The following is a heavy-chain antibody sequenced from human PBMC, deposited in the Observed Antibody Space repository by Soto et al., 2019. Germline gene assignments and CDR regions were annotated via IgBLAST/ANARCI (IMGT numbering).Heavy chain of an antibody. CDR3: ARGYFDSGHGYDL. D-gene: IGHD3-10*01. J-gene: IGHJ5*02. CDR2: IFTRDSET. Sequence: AASVKVSCKGPGHLFNNHWIGWVRQTPGKGLEWMGLIFTRDSETKTSPSFQGHVSFSVDNSINTVYLQWTSLKTTDTGIYFCARGYFDSGHGYDLWGQGTLVTV. CDR1: GHLFNNHW. V-gene: IGHV5-51*01.